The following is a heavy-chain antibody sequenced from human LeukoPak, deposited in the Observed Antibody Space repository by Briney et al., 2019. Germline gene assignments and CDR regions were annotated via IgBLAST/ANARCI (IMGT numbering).Heavy chain of an antibody. Sequence: GGSLRLSCVASGFTFSDYWMSWVRQAPGKGLEWVANIKQDGSEKYYVDSVKDRFTISRDNAKNSLYLQMNSLRVEDTAVYYCAADPGDYWGQGTLVTVSS. D-gene: IGHD7-27*01. CDR2: IKQDGSEK. V-gene: IGHV3-7*01. J-gene: IGHJ4*02. CDR3: AADPGDY. CDR1: GFTFSDYW.